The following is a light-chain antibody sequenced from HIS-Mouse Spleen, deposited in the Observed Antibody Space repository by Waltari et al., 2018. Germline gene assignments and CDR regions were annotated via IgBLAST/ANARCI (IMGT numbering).Light chain of an antibody. V-gene: IGLV2-14*01. CDR1: SSDVVGYNY. Sequence: QSALTQPASVSGSPGQSTTISCTGTSSDVVGYNYVSWYQQHPGKAPKLMIYEVSNRPSGVSNRFSGSKSGNTASLTISGLQAEDEADYYCSSYTSSSTPYVFGTGTKVTVL. CDR2: EVS. CDR3: SSYTSSSTPYV. J-gene: IGLJ1*01.